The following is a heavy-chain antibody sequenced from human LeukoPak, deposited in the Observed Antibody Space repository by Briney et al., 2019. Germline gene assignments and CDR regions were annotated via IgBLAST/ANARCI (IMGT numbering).Heavy chain of an antibody. J-gene: IGHJ4*02. Sequence: PGGSLRLSCAASGFTFTTNAMSWVRQAPGKRLEWVADISGRTGATYYADSEKGRFTISRDNSKSTLYLQMDSLRAEDTAVYYCAKCGNSGCHLIDYWGQGTLVTVSS. CDR3: AKCGNSGCHLIDY. CDR1: GFTFTTNA. D-gene: IGHD6-19*01. V-gene: IGHV3-23*01. CDR2: ISGRTGAT.